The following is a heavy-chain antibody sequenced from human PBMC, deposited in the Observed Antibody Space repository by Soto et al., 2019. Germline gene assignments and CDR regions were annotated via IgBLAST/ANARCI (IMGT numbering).Heavy chain of an antibody. CDR3: ARARLRWYDAFDI. D-gene: IGHD4-17*01. V-gene: IGHV1-8*01. Sequence: ASVKVSCKASGYTFTSYDINWVRQATGQGLEWMGWMNPNSGNTGYAQKFKGRVTMTRNTSISTAYMELSSLISEDTAVYYCARARLRWYDAFDIWGQGTMVTVSS. J-gene: IGHJ3*02. CDR2: MNPNSGNT. CDR1: GYTFTSYD.